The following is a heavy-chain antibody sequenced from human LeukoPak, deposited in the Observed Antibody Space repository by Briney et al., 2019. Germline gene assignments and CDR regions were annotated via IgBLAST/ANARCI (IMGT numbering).Heavy chain of an antibody. CDR1: GFTFSSYA. Sequence: GGSLRLSCAASGFTFSSYAMSWVRQAPGKGLEWVSAISRSGGSTYYADSVKGRFTISRDNSKNTLYLQMNSLRAEDTAVYYCAKGTAVVSGSWFDPWGQGTLVTVSS. D-gene: IGHD3-10*01. J-gene: IGHJ5*02. V-gene: IGHV3-23*01. CDR2: ISRSGGST. CDR3: AKGTAVVSGSWFDP.